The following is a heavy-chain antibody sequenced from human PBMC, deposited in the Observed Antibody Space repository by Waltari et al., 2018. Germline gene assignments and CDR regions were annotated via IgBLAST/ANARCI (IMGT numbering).Heavy chain of an antibody. CDR1: GASVTNSYW. Sequence: GASVTNSYWWSWVRQSPQTGLEWIGQVHGSGRANYNPSFASRVTVSLDTSKNQFSLEVTSATAADTAVYFCARDRGRGLYLDTWGPGTLVTVSP. CDR2: VHGSGRA. CDR3: ARDRGRGLYLDT. V-gene: IGHV4-4*01. J-gene: IGHJ4*02. D-gene: IGHD2-15*01.